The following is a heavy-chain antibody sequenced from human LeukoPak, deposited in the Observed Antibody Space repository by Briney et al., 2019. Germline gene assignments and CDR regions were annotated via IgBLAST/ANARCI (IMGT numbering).Heavy chain of an antibody. CDR1: GGTFSSYA. V-gene: IGHV1-69*04. Sequence: GASVKVSCKASGGTFSSYAISWVRLAPGQGLEWMGKIIPILGIANYAQKFQGRVTITADKSMSTAYMELSSLRSEDTAMYYCARAGSSYYYMDVWDKGTTVTVSS. D-gene: IGHD2-2*01. CDR3: ARAGSSYYYMDV. CDR2: IIPILGIA. J-gene: IGHJ6*03.